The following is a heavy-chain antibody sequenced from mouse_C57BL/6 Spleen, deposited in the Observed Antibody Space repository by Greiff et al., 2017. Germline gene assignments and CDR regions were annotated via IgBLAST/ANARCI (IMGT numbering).Heavy chain of an antibody. D-gene: IGHD2-14*01. V-gene: IGHV1-39*01. CDR2: ITPNYGTT. J-gene: IGHJ1*03. Sequence: VQLQQSGPELVKPGASVKISCKASGYSFTDYNMNWVKQSNGKSLEWIGVITPNYGTTSYNQKFKGKATLTVDQSSSTAYVQLNSLTSEDSAVYYCARGVFTTGTWYFDVWGTGTTVTVSS. CDR3: ARGVFTTGTWYFDV. CDR1: GYSFTDYN.